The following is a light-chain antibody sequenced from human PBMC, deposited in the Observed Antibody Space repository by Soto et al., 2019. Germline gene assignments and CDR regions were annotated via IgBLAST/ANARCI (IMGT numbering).Light chain of an antibody. CDR3: SAYTARSTLV. V-gene: IGLV2-14*01. J-gene: IGLJ3*02. CDR1: SSDVGGYNY. Sequence: QSALTQPASVSGSPGQSITISCTGTSSDVGGYNYVSWYQQHPGNAPKLMIYEVSNRPSGVSNRFSGSKSGNTASLTISGLQPEDEGDYYCSAYTARSTLVFGGGTKLTVL. CDR2: EVS.